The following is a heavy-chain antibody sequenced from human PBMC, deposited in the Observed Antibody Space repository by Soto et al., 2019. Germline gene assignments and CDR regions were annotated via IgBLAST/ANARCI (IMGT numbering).Heavy chain of an antibody. V-gene: IGHV4-34*01. CDR3: ASILRFL. Sequence: QVQLPQWGAGLLNPSETLSLTCAVYGGSFTGPYWSWIGQSPGKGLEWIGEINHSGNTNYNPSLGGRVTISVDTSKNQFSLKLSSVTAADTAVYYCASILRFLWGEGTLVTVSS. D-gene: IGHD3-3*01. CDR1: GGSFTGPY. CDR2: INHSGNT. J-gene: IGHJ4*02.